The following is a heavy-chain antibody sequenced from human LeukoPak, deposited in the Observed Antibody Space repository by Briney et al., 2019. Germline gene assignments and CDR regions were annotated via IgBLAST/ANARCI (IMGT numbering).Heavy chain of an antibody. V-gene: IGHV1-3*01. J-gene: IGHJ3*02. CDR3: ARHNDRTRGAFDI. CDR2: INACNGNT. Sequence: GASVKVSCKASGYTFTNYAIHWVRQAPGQRLEWMGWINACNGNTKYSQKFQGRVTFTRDTSASTAYMELSSLSSEDTAVYYCARHNDRTRGAFDIWGQGTMVTVSS. D-gene: IGHD1-1*01. CDR1: GYTFTNYA.